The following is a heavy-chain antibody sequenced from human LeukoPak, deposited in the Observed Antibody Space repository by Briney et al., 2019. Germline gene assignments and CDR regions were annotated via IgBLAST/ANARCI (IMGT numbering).Heavy chain of an antibody. CDR1: GGSISMSSYY. D-gene: IGHD6-19*01. Sequence: PSETLSLTCTVSGGSISMSSYYWGWIRQPPGKGLEWIGNFYYSGSTSYNPSLKSRVTISVDTSMNQFSLKLRSVTAADTAVYFCARLDSSGWRDFWGQGTLVTVSS. V-gene: IGHV4-39*01. CDR2: FYYSGST. CDR3: ARLDSSGWRDF. J-gene: IGHJ4*02.